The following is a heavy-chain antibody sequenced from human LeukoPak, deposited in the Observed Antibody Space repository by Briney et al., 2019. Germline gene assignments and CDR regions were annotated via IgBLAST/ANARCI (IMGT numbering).Heavy chain of an antibody. Sequence: GGSLRLSCAASEFTFSNYALHWVRQAPGKGLQWVAVISYDGNTIHYADSVKGRFIISRDTSKNTLYLQMNSLRAEDTAVYYCARGGYCSSTSCYVPYYYYGMDVWGQGTTVTVSS. CDR1: EFTFSNYA. CDR2: ISYDGNTI. CDR3: ARGGYCSSTSCYVPYYYYGMDV. V-gene: IGHV3-30-3*01. D-gene: IGHD2-2*03. J-gene: IGHJ6*02.